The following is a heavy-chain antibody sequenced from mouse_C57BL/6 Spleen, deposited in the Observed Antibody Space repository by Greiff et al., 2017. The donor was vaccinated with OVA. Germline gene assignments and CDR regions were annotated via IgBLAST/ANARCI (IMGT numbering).Heavy chain of an antibody. Sequence: VQLQQPGAELVMPGASVKLSCKASGYTFTSYWMHWVKQRPGQGLEWIGEIDPSDSYTNYNQKFKGKSTLTVDKSSSTAYMQLSSLTSEDSAVYYCARGEDFYFDYWGQGTTLTVSS. CDR1: GYTFTSYW. CDR3: ARGEDFYFDY. CDR2: IDPSDSYT. V-gene: IGHV1-69*01. J-gene: IGHJ2*01.